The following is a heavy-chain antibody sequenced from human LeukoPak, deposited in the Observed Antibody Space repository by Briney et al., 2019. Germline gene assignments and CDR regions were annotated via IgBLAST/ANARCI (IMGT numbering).Heavy chain of an antibody. CDR1: GGSITTHY. CDR2: IYYSGNT. CDR3: ARVGGGNYYYYGMDV. D-gene: IGHD2-15*01. J-gene: IGHJ6*02. V-gene: IGHV4-59*08. Sequence: PSGTLSLTCTVSGGSITTHYWNWIRQPPGKGLEWIGYIYYSGNTNYNPSLKSRVTISVDTSKNQFSLKLSSVTAADTAVYYCARVGGGNYYYYGMDVWGQGTTVSVSS.